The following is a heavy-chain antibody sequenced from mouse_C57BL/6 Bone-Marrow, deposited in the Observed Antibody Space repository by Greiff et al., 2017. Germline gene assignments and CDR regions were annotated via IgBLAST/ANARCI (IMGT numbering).Heavy chain of an antibody. CDR1: GFTFSSYG. Sequence: EVKLQESGGDLVQPGGSLKLSCAASGFTFSSYGLSWVRQTPDKRLEWVATISSGGSYTYYPDSVKGRFTISSYKAKNTLYLQISSLKSEDTAMYYCARQGSYDGCYGYWGQGTTLTVSS. V-gene: IGHV5-6*01. J-gene: IGHJ2*01. CDR2: ISSGGSYT. D-gene: IGHD2-3*01. CDR3: ARQGSYDGCYGY.